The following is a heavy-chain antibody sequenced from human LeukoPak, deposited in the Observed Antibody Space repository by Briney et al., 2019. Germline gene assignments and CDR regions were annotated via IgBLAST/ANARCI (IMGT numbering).Heavy chain of an antibody. V-gene: IGHV4-39*01. J-gene: IGHJ4*02. CDR1: GGSISSSSYY. D-gene: IGHD6-19*01. CDR3: ARRDAYSSGILTFDY. Sequence: SETLSLTCTVSGGSISSSSYYWGWIRQPPGKGLEWIGSIYYSGSTYYNPSLKSRVTISVDTSKNQFSLKLSSVTAAGTAVYYCARRDAYSSGILTFDYWGQGTLVTVSS. CDR2: IYYSGST.